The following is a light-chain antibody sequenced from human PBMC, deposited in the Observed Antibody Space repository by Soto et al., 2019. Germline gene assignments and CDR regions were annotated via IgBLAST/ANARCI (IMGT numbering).Light chain of an antibody. J-gene: IGKJ5*01. Sequence: EIVLTQSPATLTLSPGERATLSCRASQSVGSFLAWYQQKPGQAPRILIYDTSIRATGIPARFSGSGSGTELTLTISSLQSEDFAVYYCQKYYDWPITCGQGTRLEIK. CDR2: DTS. V-gene: IGKV3-15*01. CDR1: QSVGSF. CDR3: QKYYDWPIT.